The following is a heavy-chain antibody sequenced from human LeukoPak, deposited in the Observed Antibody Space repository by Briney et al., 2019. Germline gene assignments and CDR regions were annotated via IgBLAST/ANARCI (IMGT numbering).Heavy chain of an antibody. D-gene: IGHD1-20*01. CDR3: ARSMEFNWNGCFDY. CDR2: ISSSSSTI. J-gene: IGHJ4*02. CDR1: GFTFSSYS. Sequence: GGSLRLSCAASGFTFSSYSMNWVRQAPGKGLEWVSYISSSSSTIYYADSVKGRFTISRDNAKNSLYLQMNSLRAEDTALYHCARSMEFNWNGCFDYWGQGTLVTVSS. V-gene: IGHV3-48*01.